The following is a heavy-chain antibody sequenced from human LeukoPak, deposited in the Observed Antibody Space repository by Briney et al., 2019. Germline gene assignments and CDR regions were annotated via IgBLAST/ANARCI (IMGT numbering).Heavy chain of an antibody. V-gene: IGHV3-53*01. CDR1: GFTVSSNY. J-gene: IGHJ4*02. D-gene: IGHD1-1*01. CDR3: ARDPRYNWNDEGDY. Sequence: PGGSLRLSCAASGFTVSSNYMSWVRQAPGKGLEWVSVIYSGGSTYYADSVKGRFTISRDNSKNTLYLQMNSLRAEDTAVYYCARDPRYNWNDEGDYWGQGTLVTVSS. CDR2: IYSGGST.